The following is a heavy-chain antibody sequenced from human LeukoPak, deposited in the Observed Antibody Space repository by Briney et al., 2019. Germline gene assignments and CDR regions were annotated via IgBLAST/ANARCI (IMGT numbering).Heavy chain of an antibody. V-gene: IGHV4-4*07. J-gene: IGHJ4*02. Sequence: SETLSLTCSVSSGSISNFYWTWIRQPAGKGLEWIGRIHTSGTTYYNPSLMGRVTMSVDTSKNHFSLKLSSVTAADTAVYYCARDSGWGSADSWGQGTLVTVSS. CDR1: SGSISNFY. CDR3: ARDSGWGSADS. CDR2: IHTSGTT. D-gene: IGHD3-16*01.